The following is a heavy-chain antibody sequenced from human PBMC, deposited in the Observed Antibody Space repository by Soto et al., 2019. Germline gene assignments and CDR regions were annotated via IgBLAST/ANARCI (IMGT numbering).Heavy chain of an antibody. CDR1: GFTFSSYA. D-gene: IGHD3-10*01. CDR2: ISYDGSNK. J-gene: IGHJ5*02. V-gene: IGHV3-30-3*01. Sequence: ESGGGVVQPGRSLRLSCAASGFTFSSYAMHWVRQAPGKGLEWVAVISYDGSNKYYADSVKGRFTISRDNSKNTLYLQMNSLRAEDTAVYYCARGITMVRGVIHNWFDPWGQGTLVTVSS. CDR3: ARGITMVRGVIHNWFDP.